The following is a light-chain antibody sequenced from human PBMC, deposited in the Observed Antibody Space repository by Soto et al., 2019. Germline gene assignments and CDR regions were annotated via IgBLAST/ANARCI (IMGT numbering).Light chain of an antibody. CDR1: SSNIGAPYF. J-gene: IGLJ3*02. CDR3: QSYDSRLTGWV. Sequence: QSVLTQPPSVSGAPGQRGTISCTGTSSNIGAPYFVHWYQQLPGTAPKVLISANNNRPSGVPDRFSGSRSGTSASLAITGLQAEDEADYYCQSYDSRLTGWVFGGGTKLTVL. CDR2: ANN. V-gene: IGLV1-40*01.